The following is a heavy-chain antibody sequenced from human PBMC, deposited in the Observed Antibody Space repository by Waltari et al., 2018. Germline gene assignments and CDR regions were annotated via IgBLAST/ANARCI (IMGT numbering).Heavy chain of an antibody. Sequence: QVQLQEAGPGLVKPSETLSLTCAVSGYSISSGYYWDWIRQPPGKELEWIGGIYHSGITYDNPSLKSRVIISVDTSNNQFSLMLTSVTAADKAIYFCARNQRGWFDAFDIWGQGTAVTVSS. J-gene: IGHJ3*02. V-gene: IGHV4-38-2*01. D-gene: IGHD6-19*01. CDR2: IYHSGIT. CDR1: GYSISSGYY. CDR3: ARNQRGWFDAFDI.